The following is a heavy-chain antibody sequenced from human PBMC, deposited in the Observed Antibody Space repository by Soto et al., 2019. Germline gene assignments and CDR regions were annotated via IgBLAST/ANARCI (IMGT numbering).Heavy chain of an antibody. CDR2: IIPIFGTA. V-gene: IGHV1-69*13. CDR3: ARVVVVTAALDY. CDR1: GYTFTGYY. J-gene: IGHJ4*02. D-gene: IGHD2-21*02. Sequence: SVKVSCKASGYTFTGYYMHWVRQAPGQGLEWMGGIIPIFGTANYAQKFQGRVTITADESTSTAYMELSSLRSEDTAVYYCARVVVVTAALDYWGQGTLVTVSS.